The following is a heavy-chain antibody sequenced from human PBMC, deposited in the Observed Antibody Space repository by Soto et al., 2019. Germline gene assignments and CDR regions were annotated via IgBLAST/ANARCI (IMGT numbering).Heavy chain of an antibody. J-gene: IGHJ6*02. CDR3: TRDEPPPLPGIAVAGPYGMDV. V-gene: IGHV1-58*01. CDR1: GLLISTSA. CDR2: IVVGSGAT. Sequence: SLKLSWEDCGLLISTSALYWVRQRRGQWLERIGWIVVGSGATHYAHRFQDRVTISGDMSTNTAYMELSSLRSEDTAVYYCTRDEPPPLPGIAVAGPYGMDVCGQGTTVTVSS. D-gene: IGHD6-19*01.